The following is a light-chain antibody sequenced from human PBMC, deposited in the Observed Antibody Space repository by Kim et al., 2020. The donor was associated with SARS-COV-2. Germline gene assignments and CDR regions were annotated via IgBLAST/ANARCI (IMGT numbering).Light chain of an antibody. V-gene: IGKV1-9*01. CDR2: AAS. Sequence: ASVGDRVTITCRASQGISSHLAWLQQKPGKAPNLLIYAASTLQSGVPSRFSGSGSGTDFTLTISSLQPEDFATYYCQQLDSYPLTFGGGTKVDIK. CDR3: QQLDSYPLT. J-gene: IGKJ4*01. CDR1: QGISSH.